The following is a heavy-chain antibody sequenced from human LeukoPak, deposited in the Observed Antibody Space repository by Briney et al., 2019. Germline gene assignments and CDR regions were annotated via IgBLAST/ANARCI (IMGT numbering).Heavy chain of an antibody. V-gene: IGHV4-61*08. J-gene: IGHJ4*02. CDR1: GGSINSGGYY. D-gene: IGHD3-10*01. CDR2: IYYSGST. Sequence: SETLSLTCTVSGGSINSGGYYWSWIRQHPGKGLEWIGYIYYSGSTNYNSSLKSRVTISVDTSRNQFSLKLSSVTAADTAVYYCARRFYYGSGSSGFDYWGQGTLVTVSS. CDR3: ARRFYYGSGSSGFDY.